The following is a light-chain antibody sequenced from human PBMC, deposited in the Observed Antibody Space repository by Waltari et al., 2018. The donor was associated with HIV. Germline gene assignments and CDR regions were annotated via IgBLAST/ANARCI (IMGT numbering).Light chain of an antibody. CDR2: GNT. CDR1: NSNIVADYD. Sequence: QSVLTQPPSLSGIPGQRLTISCTGRNSNIVADYDVHWYQHLPGTAPKVLIYGNTNRPSGVPDRFSGSKSGASASLVITGLQAEDEADYYCQSYDNSLSGTYVFGGGTKVNVL. J-gene: IGLJ1*01. V-gene: IGLV1-40*01. CDR3: QSYDNSLSGTYV.